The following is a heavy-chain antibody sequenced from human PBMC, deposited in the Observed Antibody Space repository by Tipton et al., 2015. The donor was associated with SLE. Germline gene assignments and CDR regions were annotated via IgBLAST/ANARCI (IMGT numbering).Heavy chain of an antibody. CDR3: AKVYYGSSWLLDEYFQH. CDR2: ISGSGGST. CDR1: GFTFSSYA. V-gene: IGHV3-23*01. Sequence: SLRLSCAASGFTFSSYAMSWVRQAPGKGLEWVSAISGSGGSTYYADSVKGRFTISRDNSKNTLYLQMNSLRAEDTAVYYCAKVYYGSSWLLDEYFQHWGQGTMVTVSS. J-gene: IGHJ1*01. D-gene: IGHD6-13*01.